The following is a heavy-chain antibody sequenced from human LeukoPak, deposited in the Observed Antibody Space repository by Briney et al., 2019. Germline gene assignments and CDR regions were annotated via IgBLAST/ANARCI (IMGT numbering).Heavy chain of an antibody. CDR3: ARGGDCSSTSCYFRFDY. Sequence: GGSLRVSCAASGFTFSDYYMSWIRQAPGKGLEWVSYISSSSSYTNYADSVKGRFTISRDNAKNSLYLQMNSLRAEDTAVYYCARGGDCSSTSCYFRFDYWGQGTLVTVSS. CDR2: ISSSSSYT. D-gene: IGHD2-2*01. J-gene: IGHJ4*02. V-gene: IGHV3-11*05. CDR1: GFTFSDYY.